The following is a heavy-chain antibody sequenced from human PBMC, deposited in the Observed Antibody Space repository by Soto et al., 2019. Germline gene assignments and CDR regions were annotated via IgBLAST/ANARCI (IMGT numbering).Heavy chain of an antibody. J-gene: IGHJ4*02. V-gene: IGHV4-39*01. CDR3: ARHRTKTGSGSYYFYY. CDR2: IYYSGST. D-gene: IGHD3-10*01. CDR1: VGSISSSSYY. Sequence: QLQLQESGPGLVKPSETLSLTCTVSVGSISSSSYYGGWIRQPPVKVLEWIGSIYYSGSTYYNPPLKSRDTVSGDTCKNQFSLRMSSLTAAHTALYYCARHRTKTGSGSYYFYYWGQGTLVTVSS.